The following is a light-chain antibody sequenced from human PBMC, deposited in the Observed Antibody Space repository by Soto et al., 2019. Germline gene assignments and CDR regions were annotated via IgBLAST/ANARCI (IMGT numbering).Light chain of an antibody. CDR2: EVS. J-gene: IGLJ2*01. Sequence: QSVLTQPPSASGSPGQSVTISCTGTSSDVGGYNYVSWYQQHPGKAPKLMIYEVSKWPPGVPDRFSGSKSGNTASLTVSGLQAEDEADYYCSSYAGSNNVIFGGGTKLTVL. V-gene: IGLV2-8*01. CDR1: SSDVGGYNY. CDR3: SSYAGSNNVI.